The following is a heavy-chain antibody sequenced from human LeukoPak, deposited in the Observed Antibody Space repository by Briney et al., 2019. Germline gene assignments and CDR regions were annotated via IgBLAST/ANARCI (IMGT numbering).Heavy chain of an antibody. D-gene: IGHD3-22*01. V-gene: IGHV3-23*01. J-gene: IGHJ4*02. CDR1: GFTFSSYA. CDR2: ISGSGGST. Sequence: GSLRLSCAAPGFTFSSYAMSWVRQAPGKGLEWVSAISGSGGSTYYADSVKGRFTISRDNSKNTLYLQMNSLRAEDTAVYYCAKEGYYDSSGYYWGQGTLVTVSS. CDR3: AKEGYYDSSGYY.